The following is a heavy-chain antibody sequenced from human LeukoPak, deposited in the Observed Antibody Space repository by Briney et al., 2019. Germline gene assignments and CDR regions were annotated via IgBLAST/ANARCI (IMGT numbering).Heavy chain of an antibody. J-gene: IGHJ4*02. CDR2: ISWNSGSI. CDR3: AKDIGY. Sequence: GGSLRLSCAASGFTFDDYAMHWVRQAPGKGLEWVSGISWNSGSIGYADSVKGRFTISRDNAKNSLYLQMNSLRAEDTALYYCAKDIGYWGQGTLVTVSS. V-gene: IGHV3-9*01. CDR1: GFTFDDYA.